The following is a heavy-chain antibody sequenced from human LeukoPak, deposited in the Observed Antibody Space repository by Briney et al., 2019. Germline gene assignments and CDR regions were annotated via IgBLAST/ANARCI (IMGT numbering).Heavy chain of an antibody. J-gene: IGHJ4*02. CDR3: ARDTNGYNYWDY. Sequence: SGTLSLTCTVSGGSISSSSYYWGWIRQPPGKGLEWIGSIYYSGSTYYNPSLKSRVTISVDTSKNQFSLKLSSVTAADTAVYYCARDTNGYNYWDYWGQGTLVTVSS. CDR1: GGSISSSSYY. D-gene: IGHD5-24*01. CDR2: IYYSGST. V-gene: IGHV4-39*07.